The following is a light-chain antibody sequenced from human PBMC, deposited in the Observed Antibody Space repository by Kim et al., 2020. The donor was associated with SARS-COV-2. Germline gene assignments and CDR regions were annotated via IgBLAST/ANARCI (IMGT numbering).Light chain of an antibody. CDR3: QQYNSYPFT. V-gene: IGKV1-5*01. Sequence: GSVGDRVTITCRASQSISSWLAWYQQKPGKAPKLLIYDASSLESGVPSRFSGSGSGTEFTLTISSLQPDDFATHYCQQYNSYPFTFGPGTKVDIK. CDR1: QSISSW. CDR2: DAS. J-gene: IGKJ3*01.